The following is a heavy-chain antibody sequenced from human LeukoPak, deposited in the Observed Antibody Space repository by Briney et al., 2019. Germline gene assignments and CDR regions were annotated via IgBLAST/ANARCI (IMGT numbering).Heavy chain of an antibody. CDR1: GGSISSSSYY. CDR2: IYYSGST. J-gene: IGHJ4*02. CDR3: ARRHSGSYAY. V-gene: IGHV4-39*01. Sequence: PSETLSLTCTVSGGSISSSSYYWGWIRQPPGKGLEWIGSIYYSGSTDYNPSLKSRVTISVDMSKNQFSLKLSSVTPTDTAVYFCARRHSGSYAYWGQGTLVTVSS. D-gene: IGHD1-26*01.